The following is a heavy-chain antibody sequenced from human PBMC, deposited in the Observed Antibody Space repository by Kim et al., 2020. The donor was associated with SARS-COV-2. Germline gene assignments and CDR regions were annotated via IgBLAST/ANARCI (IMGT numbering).Heavy chain of an antibody. CDR3: ARVSGGLAGPGGY. CDR1: GFTFSSYS. CDR2: ISSSSSYI. J-gene: IGHJ4*02. D-gene: IGHD2-8*02. Sequence: GGSLRLSCAASGFTFSSYSMNWVRQAPGKGLEWVSSISSSSSYIYYADSVKGRFTISRDNAKNSLYLQMNSLRAEDTAVYYCARVSGGLAGPGGYWGQGTLVTVSS. V-gene: IGHV3-21*01.